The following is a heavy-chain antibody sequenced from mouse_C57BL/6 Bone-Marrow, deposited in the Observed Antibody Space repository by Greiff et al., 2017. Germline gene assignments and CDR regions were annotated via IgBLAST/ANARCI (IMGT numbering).Heavy chain of an antibody. CDR1: GYTFTDHT. J-gene: IGHJ2*01. D-gene: IGHD1-1*01. V-gene: IGHV1-78*01. CDR3: ARRDYYYGSRDY. CDR2: IYPRDGST. Sequence: QVQLQQSDAELVKPGASVKISCKASGYTFTDHTIHWMKQRPEQGLEWIGYIYPRDGSTKYNEKFKGKATLTADKSSSTAYMQLNSLTSGDSAVYVCARRDYYYGSRDYWGQGTTLTVSS.